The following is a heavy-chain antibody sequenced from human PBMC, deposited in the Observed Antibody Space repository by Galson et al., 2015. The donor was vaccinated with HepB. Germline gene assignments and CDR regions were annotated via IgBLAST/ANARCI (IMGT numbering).Heavy chain of an antibody. CDR1: GFTFSSYG. CDR3: ASTSEMATIGYYFDY. J-gene: IGHJ4*02. V-gene: IGHV3-30*03. Sequence: SLRLSCAASGFTFSSYGMHWVRQAPGKGLEWVAVISYDGSNKYYADSVKGRFTISRDNSKNTLYLQMNSLRAEDTAVYYCASTSEMATIGYYFDYWGQGTLVTVSS. CDR2: ISYDGSNK. D-gene: IGHD5-24*01.